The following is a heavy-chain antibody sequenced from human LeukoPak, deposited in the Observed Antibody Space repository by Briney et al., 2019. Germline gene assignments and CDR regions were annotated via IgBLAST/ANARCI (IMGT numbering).Heavy chain of an antibody. CDR3: ASSLAALI. Sequence: GGSLRLSCAASGFTFTDYWMHWVRQAPGKGLVWVSRIKSDGSSTTYADSVKGRFSISRDNAKNTLYLQMNSLRAEDTAVYYCASSLAALIWGQGTLVTVSS. CDR2: IKSDGSST. D-gene: IGHD6-25*01. V-gene: IGHV3-74*01. CDR1: GFTFTDYW. J-gene: IGHJ4*02.